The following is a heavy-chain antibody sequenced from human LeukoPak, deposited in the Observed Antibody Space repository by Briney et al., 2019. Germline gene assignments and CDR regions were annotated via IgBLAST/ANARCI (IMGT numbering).Heavy chain of an antibody. D-gene: IGHD6-13*01. V-gene: IGHV4-4*07. Sequence: SETLSLTRTVSGGSISSYYWSWIRQPAGKGLEWIGRIYTSGSTNYNPSLKSRATISVDKSKNQFSLKLSSVTAADTAVYYCAKASIAAAGWFDPWGQGTLVTVSS. CDR3: AKASIAAAGWFDP. CDR1: GGSISSYY. CDR2: IYTSGST. J-gene: IGHJ5*02.